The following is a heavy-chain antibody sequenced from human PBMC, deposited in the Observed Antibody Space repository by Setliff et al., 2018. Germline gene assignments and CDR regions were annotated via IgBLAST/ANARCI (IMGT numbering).Heavy chain of an antibody. J-gene: IGHJ3*01. Sequence: GASVKVSCKASGYTFTNYGITWVRQASGQGLEWMGWISPHTGNTFYAPQFQGRVIMTTDTSTNTAYMDLRSLRSDDTAIYYCARGRDGYTSNAFEFWGQGTMVTVSS. D-gene: IGHD5-12*01. V-gene: IGHV1-18*01. CDR1: GYTFTNYG. CDR3: ARGRDGYTSNAFEF. CDR2: ISPHTGNT.